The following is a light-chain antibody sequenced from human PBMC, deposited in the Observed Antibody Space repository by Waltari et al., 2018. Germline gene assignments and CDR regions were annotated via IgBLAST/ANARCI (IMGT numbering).Light chain of an antibody. V-gene: IGLV3-25*03. CDR1: AFPKPF. J-gene: IGLJ3*02. CDR2: KDT. CDR3: QSADSSGTGV. Sequence: SYELTQPPSVSVSPGQTATITCSGDAFPKPFAHWYHQRPGQAPVVVINKDTERPSWIPERVSGSSSETTVTLTINGVQAADEADYYCQSADSSGTGVFGGGTKLTVL.